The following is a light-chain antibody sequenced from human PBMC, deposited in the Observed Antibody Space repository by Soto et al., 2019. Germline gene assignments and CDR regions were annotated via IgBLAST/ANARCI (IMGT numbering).Light chain of an antibody. CDR3: QQRSNWPRLT. CDR2: DAS. Sequence: EIVLTQSPATLSLSPGERATLSCRASQSVSSYLAWYQQKPGQAPRLLIYDASNRATGFPARFSGSVSGTDFTLTISSLEPEDFAVYYCQQRSNWPRLTFGGGTKVEIK. V-gene: IGKV3-11*01. CDR1: QSVSSY. J-gene: IGKJ4*01.